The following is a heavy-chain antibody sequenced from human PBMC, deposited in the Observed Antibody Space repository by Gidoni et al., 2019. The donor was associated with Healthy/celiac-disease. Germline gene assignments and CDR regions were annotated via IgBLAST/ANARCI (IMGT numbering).Heavy chain of an antibody. D-gene: IGHD2-2*01. CDR1: GGSISSGGYY. J-gene: IGHJ6*02. V-gene: IGHV4-31*03. CDR3: ARDVPAANYYYYGMDV. CDR2: IYYSGST. Sequence: QVQLQESGPGLVKPSQTLSLTCTVSGGSISSGGYYWSWIRQHPGKGLEWIGYIYYSGSTYYNPSLKSRVTISVDTSKNQFSLKLSSVTAADTAVYYCARDVPAANYYYYGMDVWGQGTTVTVSS.